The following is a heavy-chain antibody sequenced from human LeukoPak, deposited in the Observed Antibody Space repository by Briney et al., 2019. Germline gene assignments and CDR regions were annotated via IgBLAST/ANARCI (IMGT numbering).Heavy chain of an antibody. CDR3: ARTGTTPLDY. CDR1: GGSISSGGYY. J-gene: IGHJ4*02. D-gene: IGHD4-11*01. V-gene: IGHV4-31*03. CDR2: IYYSGST. Sequence: SETLSLTCTVSGGSISSGGYYWSWIRQHPGKGPEWIGYIYYSGSTYYNPSLKSRVTISVDTSKNQFSLKLSSVTAADTAVYYCARTGTTPLDYWGQGTLVTVSS.